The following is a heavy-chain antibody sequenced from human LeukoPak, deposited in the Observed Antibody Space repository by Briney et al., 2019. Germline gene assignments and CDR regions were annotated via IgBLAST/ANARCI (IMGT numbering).Heavy chain of an antibody. J-gene: IGHJ5*02. CDR2: TNPHSGAT. V-gene: IGHV1-2*02. CDR3: ATSSSVTHTRDP. D-gene: IGHD5/OR15-5a*01. Sequence: ASVKVSCKASGYGFSDVYFNWVRQAPGQGLEWMGWTNPHSGATNYAQRFQGRVSMDASMDTAYMELSRLTSDDAAVYYCATSSSVTHTRDPWGQGTLVTVS. CDR1: GYGFSDVY.